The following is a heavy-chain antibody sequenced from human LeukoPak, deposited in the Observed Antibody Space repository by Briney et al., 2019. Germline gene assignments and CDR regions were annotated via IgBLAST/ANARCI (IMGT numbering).Heavy chain of an antibody. CDR3: AKVSSGWLFFDY. J-gene: IGHJ4*02. D-gene: IGHD6-19*01. Sequence: GGSLRLSCAASGFTSGSYIINWVRQAPGKGLEWVSAVSGGGGTTYYADSVRGRFTISRDNSKNTLYLQMDSLTAEDTAVYYCAKVSSGWLFFDYWGQGTLVTVSS. V-gene: IGHV3-23*01. CDR2: VSGGGGTT. CDR1: GFTSGSYI.